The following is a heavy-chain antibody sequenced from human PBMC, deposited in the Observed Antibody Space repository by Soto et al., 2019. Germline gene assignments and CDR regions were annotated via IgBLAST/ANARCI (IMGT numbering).Heavy chain of an antibody. J-gene: IGHJ5*02. CDR3: ATTTSLRYCSSTSCQRKNWFDP. D-gene: IGHD2-2*01. CDR2: IYHSGST. CDR1: SGSLSSSNR. V-gene: IGHV4-4*02. Sequence: SETLSLTCAVSSGSLSSSNRWTWVRQPPGKGLEWIGEIYHSGSTNYNPSLKSRVTISVDKAKNQFSLKLSSVTAADTAVYYCATTTSLRYCSSTSCQRKNWFDPWGQVTMVTVSS.